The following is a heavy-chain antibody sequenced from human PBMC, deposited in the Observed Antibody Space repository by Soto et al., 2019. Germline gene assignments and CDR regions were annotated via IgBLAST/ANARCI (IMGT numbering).Heavy chain of an antibody. J-gene: IGHJ3*01. CDR2: INTGKGTT. D-gene: IGHD3-10*01. CDR1: GYTFTSYA. Sequence: QVQLVQSGAEVKKPGASVTVSCKTSGYTFTSYAIHWVHQAPGQRLEWMGWINTGKGTTKYSQKFQGRVTSSTDTSASTVHMELNSVRSQDTAMYYCARDPEYGSGSLDVWGQGTMVTVS. CDR3: ARDPEYGSGSLDV. V-gene: IGHV1-3*04.